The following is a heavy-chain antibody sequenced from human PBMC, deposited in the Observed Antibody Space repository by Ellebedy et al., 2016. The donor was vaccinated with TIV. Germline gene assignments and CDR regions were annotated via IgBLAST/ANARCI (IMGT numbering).Heavy chain of an antibody. J-gene: IGHJ4*02. D-gene: IGHD1-26*01. CDR2: IWYDGSNK. CDR3: ARVYEGASEY. V-gene: IGHV3-33*01. Sequence: GESLKISCAASGFTFSSYGMHWVRQAPGKGLEWVAVIWYDGSNKYYADSVKGRFTISRDNSKNTLYLQMNSLRAEDTAVYYCARVYEGASEYWGQGTLVTVSS. CDR1: GFTFSSYG.